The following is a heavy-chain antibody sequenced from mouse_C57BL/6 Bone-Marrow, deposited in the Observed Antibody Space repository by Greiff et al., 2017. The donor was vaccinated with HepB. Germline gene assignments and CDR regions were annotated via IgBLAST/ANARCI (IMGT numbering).Heavy chain of an antibody. J-gene: IGHJ3*01. CDR1: GFTFSSYG. Sequence: EVNVVESGGDLVKPGGSLKLSCAASGFTFSSYGMSWVRQTPDKRLEWVATISSGGSYTYYPDSVKGRFTISRDNAKNTLYLQMSSLKSEDTAMYYCAIPHHYYGSSYEPFAYWGQVTLVTVSA. D-gene: IGHD1-1*01. CDR2: ISSGGSYT. CDR3: AIPHHYYGSSYEPFAY. V-gene: IGHV5-6*01.